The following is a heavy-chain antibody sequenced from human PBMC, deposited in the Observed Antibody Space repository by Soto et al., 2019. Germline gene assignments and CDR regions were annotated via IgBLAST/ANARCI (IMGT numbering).Heavy chain of an antibody. D-gene: IGHD6-19*01. CDR2: VSHDGRNT. Sequence: VQLVESGGGVVQPGRSLRLSCAASGFTFSDYAIHWVRQAPGKGLEWVAVVSHDGRNTHYADSVKGRFTISRDSSKNTVSLEMTGLRAEDTAVYYCAKGGRQWLVTSDFNYWGQGALVTVSS. CDR3: AKGGRQWLVTSDFNY. V-gene: IGHV3-30*18. CDR1: GFTFSDYA. J-gene: IGHJ4*02.